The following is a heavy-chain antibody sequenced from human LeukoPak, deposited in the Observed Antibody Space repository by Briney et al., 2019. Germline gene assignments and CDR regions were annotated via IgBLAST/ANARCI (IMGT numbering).Heavy chain of an antibody. D-gene: IGHD4-23*01. CDR1: GFIFNNYA. CDR3: VREKRGPGNFDKYYGMDV. CDR2: INWDGTVK. V-gene: IGHV3-9*01. Sequence: GTSLRLSCTTSGFIFNNYAMPWVRQPPGKGLEWVSNINWDGTVKAYADSLKGRFTISRDNAKNSLYLQMNSLTPEDTALYYCVREKRGPGNFDKYYGMDVWGQGTTITVSS. J-gene: IGHJ6*02.